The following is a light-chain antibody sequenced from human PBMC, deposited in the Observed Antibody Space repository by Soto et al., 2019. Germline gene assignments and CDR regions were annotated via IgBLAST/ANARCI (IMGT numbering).Light chain of an antibody. Sequence: QSVLTQPPSASGTPGQRVTISCSGSRSNIEKHYVYWYQQVPGTAPKLLIYRNNQRPSGVPDRFSGSKSGTSASLAISGLRSEDEADYYCAAWDDSLSVLFGGGTKLTVL. CDR1: RSNIEKHY. CDR3: AAWDDSLSVL. V-gene: IGLV1-47*01. CDR2: RNN. J-gene: IGLJ3*02.